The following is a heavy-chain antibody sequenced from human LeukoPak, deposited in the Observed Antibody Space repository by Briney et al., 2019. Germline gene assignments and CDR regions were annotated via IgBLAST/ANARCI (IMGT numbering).Heavy chain of an antibody. CDR3: ATYWSGYPFDY. D-gene: IGHD3-3*01. J-gene: IGHJ4*02. V-gene: IGHV1-46*01. Sequence: ASVKVSCKASGYTFTSYYMHWVRQAPGQGLEWMGIINPSGGSTSYAQKFQGRVTMTTYTSTSTAYMELRSLRSDDTAVYYCATYWSGYPFDYWGQGTLVTVSS. CDR1: GYTFTSYY. CDR2: INPSGGST.